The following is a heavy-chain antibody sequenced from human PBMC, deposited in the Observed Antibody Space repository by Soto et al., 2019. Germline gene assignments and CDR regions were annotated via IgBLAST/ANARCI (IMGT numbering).Heavy chain of an antibody. CDR3: ARGRALPSEYFQH. J-gene: IGHJ1*01. CDR2: ISAYNGNT. CDR1: GYTFTSYG. Sequence: ASVQVSCKSSGYTFTSYGISWVREAPGQGLEWMGWISAYNGNTNYAQKLQGRVTMTTDTSTSTAYMELRSLRSDDTAVYYCARGRALPSEYFQHWGQGTLVTVSS. V-gene: IGHV1-18*04.